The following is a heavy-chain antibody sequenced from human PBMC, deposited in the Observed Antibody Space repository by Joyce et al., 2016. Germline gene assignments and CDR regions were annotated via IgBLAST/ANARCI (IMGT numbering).Heavy chain of an antibody. D-gene: IGHD6-19*01. CDR1: GYNFISHG. Sequence: QVQLVQSGAEVKKPGASVKVSCKTSGYNFISHGINWLQQAPGQGLEWIGWISAYNGETNYPQKVQGRVTMTRDTSTGTAYMDLRSLTSDETAVYYCARAGAVAAGNSFDIWGQGTMVTVSS. J-gene: IGHJ3*02. CDR3: ARAGAVAAGNSFDI. CDR2: ISAYNGET. V-gene: IGHV1-18*04.